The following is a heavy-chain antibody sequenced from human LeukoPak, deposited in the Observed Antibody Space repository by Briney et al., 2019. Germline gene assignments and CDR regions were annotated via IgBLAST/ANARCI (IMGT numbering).Heavy chain of an antibody. CDR1: GFSLSTSGMR. Sequence: SGPTLVNPTQTLTLTCTFSGFSLSTSGMRVSWIRQPPGKALEWLARIDWDDDKFYSTSLKTRLTISKDTSKNQVVLTMTNMDPVDTATYYCAREIVVAHSRISIDAFDIWGQGTMVTVSS. CDR2: IDWDDDK. V-gene: IGHV2-70*04. D-gene: IGHD3-22*01. CDR3: AREIVVAHSRISIDAFDI. J-gene: IGHJ3*02.